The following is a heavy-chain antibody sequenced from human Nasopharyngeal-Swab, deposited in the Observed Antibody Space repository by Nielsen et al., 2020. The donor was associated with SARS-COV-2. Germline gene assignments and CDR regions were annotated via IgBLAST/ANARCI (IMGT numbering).Heavy chain of an antibody. D-gene: IGHD3-22*01. CDR3: ASNPPSGYDSSGYYRYGMDV. J-gene: IGHJ6*02. V-gene: IGHV3-23*01. CDR2: ISGSGGST. Sequence: GESLKISCAASGFTFSSYAMSWVRQAPGKGLEWVSAISGSGGSTYYADSVKGRFTISRDNSKNTLYLQMNSLRAEDTAVYYCASNPPSGYDSSGYYRYGMDVWGQGTTVTVSS. CDR1: GFTFSSYA.